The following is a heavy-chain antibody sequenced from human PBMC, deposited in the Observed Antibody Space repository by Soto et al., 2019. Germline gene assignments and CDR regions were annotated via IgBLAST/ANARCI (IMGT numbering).Heavy chain of an antibody. J-gene: IGHJ4*02. CDR3: GKDLMGEQWLGVMHY. V-gene: IGHV3-30*18. CDR1: GFSFSDYG. CDR2: LSYDGDKE. Sequence: QVQLEESGGNVVQPGRSLRLSCAASGFSFSDYGMHWDRQAPGKGLESVALLSYDGDKEYYADSVKGRFTISRDNSKNTVFLQMNSLRPEDTAVYYCGKDLMGEQWLGVMHYWGQGTLVPVSS. D-gene: IGHD6-19*01.